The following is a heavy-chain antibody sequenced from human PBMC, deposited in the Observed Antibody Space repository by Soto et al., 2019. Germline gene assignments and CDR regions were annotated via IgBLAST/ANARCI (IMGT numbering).Heavy chain of an antibody. Sequence: QVQLVQSGAEVKKPGASVKVSCKASGYTFTGFYIHWVRQAPGQWLEWMGWINPDSGGTNYAQKFQGWVTMTRDTSISTAYTQLSRLRSDDTAVYYCARGYGDYVSYWGQGSLVTVSS. CDR3: ARGYGDYVSY. CDR2: INPDSGGT. D-gene: IGHD4-17*01. J-gene: IGHJ4*02. CDR1: GYTFTGFY. V-gene: IGHV1-2*04.